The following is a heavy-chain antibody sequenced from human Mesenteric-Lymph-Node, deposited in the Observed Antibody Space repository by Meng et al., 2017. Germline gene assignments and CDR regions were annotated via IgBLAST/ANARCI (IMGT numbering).Heavy chain of an antibody. D-gene: IGHD4-17*01. J-gene: IGHJ4*02. CDR1: GFTFDNYA. CDR3: AKTVYGDPRGLLDY. Sequence: GGSLRLSCAASGFTFDNYAMSWVRQAPGKGLEWVSAVSSSGADTYYADSVKGRFTISRDNSMNTLYLQMDSLRVEDTAIFYCAKTVYGDPRGLLDYWGQGTLVTVSS. V-gene: IGHV3-23*01. CDR2: VSSSGADT.